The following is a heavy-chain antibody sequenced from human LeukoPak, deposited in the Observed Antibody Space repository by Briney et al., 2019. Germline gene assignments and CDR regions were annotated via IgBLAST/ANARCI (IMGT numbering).Heavy chain of an antibody. CDR1: GFTFSSYG. CDR2: IRYDGSNK. V-gene: IGHV3-30*02. D-gene: IGHD6-19*01. Sequence: GGSLRLSCAASGFTFSSYGMHWVRQAPGKGLEWVAFIRYDGSNKYYADSVKGRFTISRDNSKNTLYLQMNSLRAEDTAVYYCAKDRQWLVPTIGAFDIWGQGTMVTVSS. J-gene: IGHJ3*02. CDR3: AKDRQWLVPTIGAFDI.